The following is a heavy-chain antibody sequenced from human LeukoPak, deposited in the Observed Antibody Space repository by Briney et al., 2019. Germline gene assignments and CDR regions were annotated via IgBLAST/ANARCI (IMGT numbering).Heavy chain of an antibody. V-gene: IGHV4-61*02. CDR1: GGSVRRGNYY. D-gene: IGHD6-6*01. CDR2: IYTSGTT. J-gene: IGHJ6*03. Sequence: SETLSLTCTVSGGSVRRGNYYWTWIRQPAGSGLEWIGRIYTSGTTDYNPSLRTRVTISVDASRNQFSLNLSSVTAANTAVYYCARWSGSVTARNYYYYMDVWGEGTAVTVSS. CDR3: ARWSGSVTARNYYYYMDV.